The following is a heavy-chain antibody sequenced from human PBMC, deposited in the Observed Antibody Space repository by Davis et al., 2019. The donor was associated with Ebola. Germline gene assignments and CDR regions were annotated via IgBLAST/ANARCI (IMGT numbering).Heavy chain of an antibody. CDR1: GFTFSSYA. V-gene: IGHV3-23*01. D-gene: IGHD3-10*01. CDR3: AKSLIWFGELFDY. CDR2: ISGSGGST. Sequence: PGGSLRLSCAASGFTFSSYAMSWVRQAPGKGLEWVSAISGSGGSTYYADSVKGRFTISRDNSKNTLFLQMNSLRAEDTAVYYCAKSLIWFGELFDYWGQGTLVTVSS. J-gene: IGHJ4*02.